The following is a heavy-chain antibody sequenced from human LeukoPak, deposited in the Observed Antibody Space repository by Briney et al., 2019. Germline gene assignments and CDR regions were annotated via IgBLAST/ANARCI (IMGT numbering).Heavy chain of an antibody. V-gene: IGHV4-39*01. D-gene: IGHD3-10*01. Sequence: SETLSLTCTVSGGSISSSSYYWGWIRQPPGKGLEWIGSIYYSGSTYYNPSLKSRVTISVDTSKNQFSLKLSSVTAADTAIYYCARQITGVTRVDYWGQGALVTVSS. CDR1: GGSISSSSYY. CDR2: IYYSGST. J-gene: IGHJ4*02. CDR3: ARQITGVTRVDY.